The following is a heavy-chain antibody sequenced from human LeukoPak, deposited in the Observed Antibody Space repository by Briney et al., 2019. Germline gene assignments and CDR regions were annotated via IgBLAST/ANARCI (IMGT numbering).Heavy chain of an antibody. CDR2: IYSGGST. J-gene: IGHJ4*02. D-gene: IGHD3-22*01. CDR1: GFTVSSNY. Sequence: PGGSLSLSCAASGFTVSSNYMSWVRQAPGKGLEWGSVIYSGGSTYYADSVKGRFTISRDNSKNTLYLQMNSLRAEDTAVYYCAREIWYYYDSSGYFDYWGQGTLVTVSS. V-gene: IGHV3-66*01. CDR3: AREIWYYYDSSGYFDY.